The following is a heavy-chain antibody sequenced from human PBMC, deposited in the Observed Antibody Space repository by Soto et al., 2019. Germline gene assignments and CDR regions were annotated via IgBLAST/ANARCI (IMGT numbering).Heavy chain of an antibody. Sequence: QLQLQESGPGLLKPSETLSLTCTVSGGSISSSSYYWGWIRQPPGKGLEWIGSIYYSGSTYYNPSLKSRVTISVDTSKNRFSLTLSSVTAEDTAVYYWAGYSSSFWFDPWGQGTLVTVSS. J-gene: IGHJ5*02. D-gene: IGHD6-6*01. CDR2: IYYSGST. V-gene: IGHV4-39*01. CDR1: GGSISSSSYY. CDR3: AGYSSSFWFDP.